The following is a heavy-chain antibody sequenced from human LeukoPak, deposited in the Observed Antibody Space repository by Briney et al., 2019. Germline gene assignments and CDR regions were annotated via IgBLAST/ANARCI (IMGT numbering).Heavy chain of an antibody. CDR3: ARDPSYDFWSGSLDY. D-gene: IGHD3-3*01. CDR1: GFTFSSYS. V-gene: IGHV3-30*03. J-gene: IGHJ4*02. Sequence: GGSLRLSCAASGFTFSSYSMNWVRQAPGKGLEWVAVISYGGNNKYYADSVKGRFTISRDNSKNTLYLQMNSLRAEDTAVYYCARDPSYDFWSGSLDYWGQGTLVTVSS. CDR2: ISYGGNNK.